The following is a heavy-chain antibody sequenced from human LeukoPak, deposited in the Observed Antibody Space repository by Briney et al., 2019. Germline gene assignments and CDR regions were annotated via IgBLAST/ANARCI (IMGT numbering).Heavy chain of an antibody. V-gene: IGHV4-39*01. D-gene: IGHD5-18*01. CDR2: IYYSGST. Sequence: SSETLSLTCTVSGGSISSSSYYWGWIRQPPGKGLEWIGSIYYSGSTYYNPSLKIRVTISVDTSKNQFSLKLSSVTAADTAVYYCAKLTPLDSWIQLWSTPKYYFDYWGQGTLVTVSS. CDR1: GGSISSSSYY. CDR3: AKLTPLDSWIQLWSTPKYYFDY. J-gene: IGHJ4*02.